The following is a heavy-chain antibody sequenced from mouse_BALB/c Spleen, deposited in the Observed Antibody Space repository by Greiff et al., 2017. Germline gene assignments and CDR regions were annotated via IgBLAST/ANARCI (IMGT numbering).Heavy chain of an antibody. CDR2: ILPGSGST. CDR1: GYTFRSYW. Sequence: QVQLQHSGAELMKPGASVKISCKATGYTFRSYWIEWVKQRPGHGLEWIGEILPGSGSTNYNEKFKGKATFTADTSSNTAYMQLSSLTSEDSAVYYCARDYGSSLYWYFDVWGAGTTVTVSS. D-gene: IGHD1-1*01. J-gene: IGHJ1*01. CDR3: ARDYGSSLYWYFDV. V-gene: IGHV1-9*01.